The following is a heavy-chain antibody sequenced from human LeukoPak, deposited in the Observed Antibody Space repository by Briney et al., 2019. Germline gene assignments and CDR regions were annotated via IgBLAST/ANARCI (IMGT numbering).Heavy chain of an antibody. D-gene: IGHD1-26*01. V-gene: IGHV3-23*01. CDR3: AKDRGSYRGFDF. CDR2: ISGSGGST. J-gene: IGHJ4*02. CDR1: GSTFSSYA. Sequence: GGSLRLSCEASGSTFSSYAMSWVRQAPGKGLEWVSAISGSGGSTYYADSVKGRFTISRDNSKNTLYLQMNSLRPEDTAVYYCAKDRGSYRGFDFWGQGTLVTVSS.